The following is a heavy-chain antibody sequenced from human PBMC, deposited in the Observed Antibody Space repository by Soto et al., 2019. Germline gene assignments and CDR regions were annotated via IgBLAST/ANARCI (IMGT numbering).Heavy chain of an antibody. CDR3: ARDRHDYYGSGVASEQDY. CDR1: GFTFSSYS. CDR2: ISSSSSYI. D-gene: IGHD3-10*01. Sequence: GGSLRFSCAASGFTFSSYSMNWVRQAPGKGLEWVSSISSSSSYIYYADSVKGRFTISRDNAKNSLYLQMNSLRAEDTAVYYCARDRHDYYGSGVASEQDYWGQGTLVTVSS. J-gene: IGHJ4*02. V-gene: IGHV3-21*01.